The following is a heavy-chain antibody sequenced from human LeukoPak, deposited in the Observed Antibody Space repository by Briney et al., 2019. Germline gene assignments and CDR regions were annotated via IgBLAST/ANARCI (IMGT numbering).Heavy chain of an antibody. CDR2: ISSSSSFI. J-gene: IGHJ4*02. V-gene: IGHV3-21*01. D-gene: IGHD6-13*01. Sequence: AGGSLRLSCAASGFTFSYYTMNWVRQAPGKGLEWVSSISSSSSFIYYADSVKGRFTISRDNAKNSLYLQMNSLRAEDTAVYYCARNSSSRYYFDYWGQGTLVTVSS. CDR1: GFTFSYYT. CDR3: ARNSSSRYYFDY.